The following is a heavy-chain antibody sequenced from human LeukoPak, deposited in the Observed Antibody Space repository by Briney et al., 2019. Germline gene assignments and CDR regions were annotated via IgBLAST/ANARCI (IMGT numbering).Heavy chain of an antibody. J-gene: IGHJ4*02. Sequence: GGSLRLSCAASGFTLSSYWMYWVRQAPGKGLVWVSRINSDGRTTRYADSVMGRFTISRDNAKNTLYLQMNSLRAEDTAVYYCARIRSGWYHDYWGQGTLVTVSS. V-gene: IGHV3-74*01. CDR1: GFTLSSYW. D-gene: IGHD6-19*01. CDR2: INSDGRTT. CDR3: ARIRSGWYHDY.